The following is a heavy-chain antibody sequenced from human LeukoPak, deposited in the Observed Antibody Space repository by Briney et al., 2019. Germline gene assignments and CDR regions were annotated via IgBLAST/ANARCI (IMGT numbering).Heavy chain of an antibody. V-gene: IGHV1-46*01. CDR1: GYTFTSYY. D-gene: IGHD2-15*01. Sequence: ASVKVSCKASGYTFTSYYMHWVRQAPGQGLEWMGIINPSGGSTRYAQKFQGRVTMTRDTSTSTAYMELRSLRSDDTAVYYCARVGVYCSGDSCFDYWGQGTLVTVSS. CDR2: INPSGGST. J-gene: IGHJ4*02. CDR3: ARVGVYCSGDSCFDY.